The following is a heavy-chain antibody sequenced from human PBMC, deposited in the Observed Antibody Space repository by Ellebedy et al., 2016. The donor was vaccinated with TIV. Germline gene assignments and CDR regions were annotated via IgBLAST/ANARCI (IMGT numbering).Heavy chain of an antibody. V-gene: IGHV4-34*01. Sequence: SETLSLTCAVYGGSFSGHYWSWIRQPPGKGLEWIGEINHSGSTNYNPSLKSRVTISVDTSKNQFSLKLSSVTAADTAVYYCVRYDSRGAGATAVDYWGQGTLVTVSS. D-gene: IGHD1-26*01. CDR3: VRYDSRGAGATAVDY. J-gene: IGHJ4*02. CDR1: GGSFSGHY. CDR2: INHSGST.